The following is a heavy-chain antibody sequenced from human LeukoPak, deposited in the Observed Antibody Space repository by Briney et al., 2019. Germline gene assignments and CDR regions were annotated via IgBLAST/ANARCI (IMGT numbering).Heavy chain of an antibody. V-gene: IGHV4-39*07. D-gene: IGHD6-13*01. CDR1: LGSISRSSDY. Sequence: SETLSLTCTLSLGSISRSSDYCGWVCQPPGKGLEWVGSIYNRVRTYYNPSLKSRVNISVATSKNQFSLKLSSVTAADTAVYYCARRAGRAHQKRPGVLDYWGQGTLVTVSS. CDR2: IYNRVRT. J-gene: IGHJ4*02. CDR3: ARRAGRAHQKRPGVLDY.